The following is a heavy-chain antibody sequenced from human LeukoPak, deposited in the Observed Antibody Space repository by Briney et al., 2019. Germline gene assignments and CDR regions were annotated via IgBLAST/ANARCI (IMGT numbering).Heavy chain of an antibody. Sequence: GESLRLSCAASGFTFSSYSMNWVRQAPGKGLEWVSSISTSSSYIYYADSLKGRFTISRDNAKNSLYLQMNSLRAEDTAVYYCARSHCSSTTCGFDPWGQGTLVTVSS. CDR1: GFTFSSYS. V-gene: IGHV3-21*01. D-gene: IGHD2-2*01. CDR2: ISTSSSYI. J-gene: IGHJ5*02. CDR3: ARSHCSSTTCGFDP.